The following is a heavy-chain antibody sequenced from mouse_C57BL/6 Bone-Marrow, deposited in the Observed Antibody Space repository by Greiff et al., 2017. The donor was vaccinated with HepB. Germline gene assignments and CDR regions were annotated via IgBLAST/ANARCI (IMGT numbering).Heavy chain of an antibody. CDR2: FYPGSGSI. CDR3: ARLSIYYGNYGFAY. CDR1: GYTFTEYT. Sequence: VHLVESGAELVKPGASVKLSCKASGYTFTEYTIHWVKQRSGQGLEWIGWFYPGSGSIKYNEKFKDKATLTADKSSSTVYMELSRLTSEDSAVYFCARLSIYYGNYGFAYWGQGTLVTVSA. J-gene: IGHJ3*01. D-gene: IGHD2-1*01. V-gene: IGHV1-62-2*01.